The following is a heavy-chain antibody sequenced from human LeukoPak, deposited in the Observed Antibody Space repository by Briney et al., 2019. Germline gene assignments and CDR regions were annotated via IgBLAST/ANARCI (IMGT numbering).Heavy chain of an antibody. CDR3: AKDHSSGWRKGSFDY. CDR2: ISWSSGSI. CDR1: GFTFDDYA. V-gene: IGHV3-9*03. Sequence: GRSLRLSCAASGFTFDDYAMHWVRQAPGKGLEWVSGISWSSGSIGYADSVKGRFTISRDNAKNSLYLQMNSLRAEDMALYYCAKDHSSGWRKGSFDYWGQGTLVTVSS. J-gene: IGHJ4*02. D-gene: IGHD6-19*01.